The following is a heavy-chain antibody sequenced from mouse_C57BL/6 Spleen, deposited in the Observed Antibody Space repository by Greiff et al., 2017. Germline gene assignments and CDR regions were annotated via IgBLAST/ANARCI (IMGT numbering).Heavy chain of an antibody. D-gene: IGHD4-1*01. CDR2: IDPSDSYT. V-gene: IGHV1-69*01. Sequence: VKLQQPGAELVMPGASVKLSCKASGYTFTSYWMHWVKQRPGQGLEWIGEIDPSDSYTNYNQKFKGKSTLTVDKSSSTAYMQLSSLTSEDSAVYYCARVTGTWFAYWGQGTLVTVSA. CDR1: GYTFTSYW. CDR3: ARVTGTWFAY. J-gene: IGHJ3*01.